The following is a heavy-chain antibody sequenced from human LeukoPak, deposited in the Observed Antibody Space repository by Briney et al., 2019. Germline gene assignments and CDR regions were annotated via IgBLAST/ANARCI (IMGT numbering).Heavy chain of an antibody. CDR3: AESTVAGTTGGFDY. Sequence: SETLSLTCAVYGGSFSGYQWSWIRQPPGKGLESIGEINHSGSTNYNPSLKSRVTISVDTSKNQFSLRLSSVTAADTAVYYCAESTVAGTTGGFDYWGQGTLVTVSS. V-gene: IGHV4-34*01. D-gene: IGHD6-19*01. CDR1: GGSFSGYQ. J-gene: IGHJ4*02. CDR2: INHSGST.